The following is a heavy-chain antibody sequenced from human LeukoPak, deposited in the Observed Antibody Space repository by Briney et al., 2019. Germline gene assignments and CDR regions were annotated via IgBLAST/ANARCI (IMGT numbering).Heavy chain of an antibody. Sequence: GGSLRLSCAASGFTFDDYAMHWVRQAPGKGLEWVSAISGSGGSTYYADSVKGRFTISRDNSKNTLYLQMNSLRAEDTAVYYCAKDLLPVIRGGVVPAASGDYWGQGTLVTVSS. J-gene: IGHJ4*02. V-gene: IGHV3-23*01. CDR2: ISGSGGST. D-gene: IGHD2-2*01. CDR1: GFTFDDYA. CDR3: AKDLLPVIRGGVVPAASGDY.